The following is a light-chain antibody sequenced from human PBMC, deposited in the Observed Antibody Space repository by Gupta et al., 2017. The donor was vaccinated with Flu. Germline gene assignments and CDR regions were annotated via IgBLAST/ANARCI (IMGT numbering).Light chain of an antibody. CDR2: DAC. CDR1: QSVSSTP. CDR3: QQYGSSPWT. Sequence: GDRATLSCMASQSVSSTPFAFAWYQQKPGQIPRLLIYDACSRATGISDRFRGSGSETDCTLTINRVEPEDFAMYDCQQYGSSPWTFGQGTKVEMK. V-gene: IGKV3-20*01. J-gene: IGKJ1*01.